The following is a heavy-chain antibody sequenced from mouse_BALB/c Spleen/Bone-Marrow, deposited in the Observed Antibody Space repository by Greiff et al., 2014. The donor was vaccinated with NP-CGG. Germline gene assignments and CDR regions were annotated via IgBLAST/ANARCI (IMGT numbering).Heavy chain of an antibody. CDR2: INPGSGAT. Sequence: QVQLKESGAELVRPGTSVKVSCKASGYAFTNYLIEWVKQRPGQGLEWIGVINPGSGATNYNENFKGKATLTADKSSSTPYMQLSSLTSDDSAVYFGARRLTGTLYFDYWGQGTTLTVSS. V-gene: IGHV1-54*03. D-gene: IGHD4-1*01. CDR3: ARRLTGTLYFDY. J-gene: IGHJ2*01. CDR1: GYAFTNYL.